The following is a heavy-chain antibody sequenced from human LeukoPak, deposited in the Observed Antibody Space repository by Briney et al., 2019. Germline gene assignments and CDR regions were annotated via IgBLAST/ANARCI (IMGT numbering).Heavy chain of an antibody. Sequence: GGSLRLSCAASGFTFSSYSMNWLRQAPGKGLEWLSYNTSDSHTIQYAVSVKGRFTISRDNAKNSLYLQMTTLRAEDTAVYYCARDPSGTYSYHTFSFWGQGTMVTVSS. V-gene: IGHV3-48*04. CDR2: NTSDSHTI. D-gene: IGHD1-26*01. CDR3: ARDPSGTYSYHTFSF. J-gene: IGHJ3*01. CDR1: GFTFSSYS.